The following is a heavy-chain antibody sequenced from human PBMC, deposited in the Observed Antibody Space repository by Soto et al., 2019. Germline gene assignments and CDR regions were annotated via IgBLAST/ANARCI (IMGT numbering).Heavy chain of an antibody. CDR3: ERLFGSNTGSYPDPY. D-gene: IGHD1-26*01. CDR1: GYRLTIYW. CDR2: IYPGDSNT. J-gene: IGHJ4*02. Sequence: QALKISGEGWGYRLTIYWSGLVRQKTGKGLEWMGIIYPGDSNTRYSPSFQGQVTISADKSISTAYLQWSRLKASDNAMYYCERLFGSNTGSYPDPYCGQGTLVTVYS. V-gene: IGHV5-51*01.